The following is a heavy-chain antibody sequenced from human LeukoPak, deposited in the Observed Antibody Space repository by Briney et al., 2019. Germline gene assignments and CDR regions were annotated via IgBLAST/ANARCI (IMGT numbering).Heavy chain of an antibody. J-gene: IGHJ4*02. CDR3: ARGYMTADY. Sequence: GGSLTLSCVASGFTFNNYWMSWVRQAPGKGLVWVASIKQDGSDKYYVDSVRGRFTISRDNAKNSLYLQMSSLRAGDTAVYYCARGYMTADYWGQGSLVTVSS. CDR1: GFTFNNYW. V-gene: IGHV3-7*05. D-gene: IGHD2-2*02. CDR2: IKQDGSDK.